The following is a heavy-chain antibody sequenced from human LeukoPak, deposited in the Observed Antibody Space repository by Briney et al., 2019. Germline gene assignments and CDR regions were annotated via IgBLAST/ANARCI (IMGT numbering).Heavy chain of an antibody. D-gene: IGHD4-11*01. CDR2: IYYSGST. CDR1: GGSISGYY. Sequence: SETLSLICAVSGGSISGYYWTWIRQPPGKGLEWIGYIYYSGSTNYNPSLKSRVTISVDTSKNQFSLRLSSVTAADTAVYYCARLRGNYFPDYWGQGTLVTVSS. V-gene: IGHV4-59*01. J-gene: IGHJ4*02. CDR3: ARLRGNYFPDY.